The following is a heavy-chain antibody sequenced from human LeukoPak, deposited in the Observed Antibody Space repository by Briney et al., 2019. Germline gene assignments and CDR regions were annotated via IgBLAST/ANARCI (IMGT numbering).Heavy chain of an antibody. Sequence: GGSLRLSCAASGFTFSSYWMSWVSQAPGKGLEWVANIKQDGSEKYYVDSVKGRFTISRDNAKNSLFLQMNSLRAEDTAVYYCARGYSSSWYNRFDYWGQGTLVTVSS. J-gene: IGHJ4*02. V-gene: IGHV3-7*01. D-gene: IGHD6-13*01. CDR1: GFTFSSYW. CDR2: IKQDGSEK. CDR3: ARGYSSSWYNRFDY.